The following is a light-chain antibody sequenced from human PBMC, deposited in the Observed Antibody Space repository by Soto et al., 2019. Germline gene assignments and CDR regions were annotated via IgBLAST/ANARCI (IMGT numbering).Light chain of an antibody. Sequence: EIVLTQSPGTLSLSPGERATLSCRASQSVSNNYLAWYQQKPGPAPRLLIYGASSRATGIPDRFTGSGPGTDFTLTIARLEPADSAVYYCQQYGSSPPFTFGQATRLHIK. V-gene: IGKV3-20*01. CDR3: QQYGSSPPFT. J-gene: IGKJ5*01. CDR1: QSVSNNY. CDR2: GAS.